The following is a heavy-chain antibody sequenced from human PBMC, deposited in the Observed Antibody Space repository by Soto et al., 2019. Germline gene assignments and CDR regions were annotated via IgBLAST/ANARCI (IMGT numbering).Heavy chain of an antibody. CDR3: ARGGVVVVPADMGYYYGMDV. D-gene: IGHD2-2*01. Sequence: QVQLVQSGAEVKKPGSSVKVSCKASGGTFSSYAISWVRQAPGQGLEWMGGIIPIFGTANYAQKFQGRVTITADESTSTAYMELSSLRSEDTAVYYCARGGVVVVPADMGYYYGMDVWGQGTTVTVSS. CDR2: IIPIFGTA. V-gene: IGHV1-69*01. CDR1: GGTFSSYA. J-gene: IGHJ6*02.